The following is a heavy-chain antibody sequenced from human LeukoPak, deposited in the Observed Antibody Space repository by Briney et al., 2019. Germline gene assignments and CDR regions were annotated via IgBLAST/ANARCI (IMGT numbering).Heavy chain of an antibody. CDR3: ARQGQSAAAGLPFDY. J-gene: IGHJ4*02. Sequence: GESLKISCKGSGYSFTDYWIGWVRQMPGKGLEWMGIIYPGDSDTRYSPSFQGQVTISADKSISTAFLQWSSLRASDTAMYYCARQGQSAAAGLPFDYWGQGTLVTASS. V-gene: IGHV5-51*01. CDR1: GYSFTDYW. CDR2: IYPGDSDT. D-gene: IGHD6-13*01.